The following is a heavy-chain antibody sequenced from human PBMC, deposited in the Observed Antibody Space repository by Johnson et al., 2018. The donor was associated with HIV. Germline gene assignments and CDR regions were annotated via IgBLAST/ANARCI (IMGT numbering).Heavy chain of an antibody. Sequence: VRQAPGKGLEWVSGINWNGGSTGYADSVRGRFIISRDNAKNSLFLQMNSLRAEDTAVYYCARGNLYYSTDAFEIWGQGTMLTVSS. CDR3: ARGNLYYSTDAFEI. J-gene: IGHJ3*02. V-gene: IGHV3-20*03. D-gene: IGHD3-16*01. CDR2: INWNGGST.